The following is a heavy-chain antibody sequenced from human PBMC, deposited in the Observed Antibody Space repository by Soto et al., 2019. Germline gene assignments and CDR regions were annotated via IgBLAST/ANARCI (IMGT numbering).Heavy chain of an antibody. CDR3: ARGGKDCSSTSCHRDNWFDP. CDR1: GYSISSGYY. D-gene: IGHD2-2*01. CDR2: IYHSGST. V-gene: IGHV4-38-2*02. Sequence: SETLSLTCTVSGYSISSGYYWGWIRQPPGKGLEWIGSIYHSGSTYYNPSLKSRVTISVDTSKNQFSLKLSSVTAADTAVYYCARGGKDCSSTSCHRDNWFDPWGQGTLVTVSS. J-gene: IGHJ5*02.